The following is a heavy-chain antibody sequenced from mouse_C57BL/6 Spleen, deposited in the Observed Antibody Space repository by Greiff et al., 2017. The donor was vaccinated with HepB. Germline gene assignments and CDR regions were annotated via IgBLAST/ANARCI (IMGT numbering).Heavy chain of an antibody. CDR2: IYPGDGDT. V-gene: IGHV1-82*01. Sequence: VQLQQSGPELVKPGASVKISCKASGYAFSSSWMNWVKQRPGTGLEWIGRIYPGDGDTNYNGKFKGKATLTADKSSSTAYMQLSSLTSEDSAVYFCARTGYSNLFAYWGQGTLVTVSA. CDR3: ARTGYSNLFAY. D-gene: IGHD2-5*01. CDR1: GYAFSSSW. J-gene: IGHJ3*01.